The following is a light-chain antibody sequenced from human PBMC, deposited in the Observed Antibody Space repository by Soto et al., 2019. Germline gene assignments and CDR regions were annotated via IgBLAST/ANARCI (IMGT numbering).Light chain of an antibody. CDR2: AAS. Sequence: DIQLTQSPSFLSASVGDRVTITCRASQGISSYLAWYQQKPGKAPKLLIYAASTLQSGVPSRFSGSGSGTEFTPTISSLQPEDFATYYCQQLNSYPRVTFGQGTRLEIK. CDR1: QGISSY. CDR3: QQLNSYPRVT. J-gene: IGKJ5*01. V-gene: IGKV1-9*01.